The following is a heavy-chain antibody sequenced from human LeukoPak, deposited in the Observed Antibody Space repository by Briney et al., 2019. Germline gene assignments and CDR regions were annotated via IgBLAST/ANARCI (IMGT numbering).Heavy chain of an antibody. CDR2: ISGSGDST. J-gene: IGHJ4*02. D-gene: IGHD5-24*01. CDR1: RFTFSSYA. CDR3: AKERGYNYFDY. Sequence: GGSLRLSCAASRFTFSSYAMSWVRQAPGKGLEWVSGISGSGDSTSYADSVKGRFTIFRDNSKNTVYLQMNSLRAEDTAVYYCAKERGYNYFDYWGQGTLVTVSS. V-gene: IGHV3-23*01.